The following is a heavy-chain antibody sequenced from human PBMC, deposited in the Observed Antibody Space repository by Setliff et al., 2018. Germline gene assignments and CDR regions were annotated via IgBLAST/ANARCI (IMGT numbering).Heavy chain of an antibody. CDR1: GGSVSNSGFF. CDR2: IYDSGSS. CDR3: GRGFRRIRGWGNWFDP. V-gene: IGHV4-39*01. Sequence: SETLSLTCTVSGGSVSNSGFFWGWLRQAPGKGLEWIGNIYDSGSSNYNVSLKSRLIITRDRSKNQISLKLASVTAADTAVYCCGRGFRRIRGWGNWFDPWGQGILVTVSS. J-gene: IGHJ5*02. D-gene: IGHD2-15*01.